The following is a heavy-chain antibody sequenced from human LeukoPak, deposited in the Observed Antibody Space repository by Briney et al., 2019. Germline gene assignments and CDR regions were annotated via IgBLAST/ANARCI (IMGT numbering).Heavy chain of an antibody. D-gene: IGHD2-15*01. CDR2: IYYNGAT. J-gene: IGHJ4*02. Sequence: KPSETLSLTCSVSGGSISSTSYYWGWVRQSPGKGLEWIGTIYYNGATQYNPSLRSRATMSVDTSKNQFSLKLNSVTAADTAVYYCTRELRYCSGDSCYSGDYWGQGTLVTVSS. CDR3: TRELRYCSGDSCYSGDY. CDR1: GGSISSTSYY. V-gene: IGHV4-39*07.